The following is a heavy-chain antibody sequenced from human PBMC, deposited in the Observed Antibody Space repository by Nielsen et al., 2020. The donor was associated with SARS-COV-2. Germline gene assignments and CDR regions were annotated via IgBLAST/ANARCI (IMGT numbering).Heavy chain of an antibody. Sequence: VRQAPGKGLEWIGEIYHRGSTNYSPSLKTRVTISVDKSKNQFSLELRSVTAADTAVYYCARGLDGVVRGWFDPWGQGTLVTVSS. CDR3: ARGLDGVVRGWFDP. J-gene: IGHJ5*02. D-gene: IGHD3-10*01. CDR2: IYHRGST. V-gene: IGHV4-4*02.